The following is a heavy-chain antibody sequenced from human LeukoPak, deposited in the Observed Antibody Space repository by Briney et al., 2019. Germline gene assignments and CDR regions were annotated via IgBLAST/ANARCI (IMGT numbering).Heavy chain of an antibody. CDR2: IYSDGST. D-gene: IGHD3-10*01. CDR1: GFTVSDNY. J-gene: IGHJ6*02. CDR3: ARDGLYYYGPGSYYTRYYYGMDV. V-gene: IGHV3-66*01. Sequence: GGSLRLSCAASGFTVSDNYISWVRQAPGKGLEWVSVIYSDGSTYYTDSVKGRFTISRDNSKNTLYLQMSSLGAEDTAVYYCARDGLYYYGPGSYYTRYYYGMDVWGQGTTVTVSS.